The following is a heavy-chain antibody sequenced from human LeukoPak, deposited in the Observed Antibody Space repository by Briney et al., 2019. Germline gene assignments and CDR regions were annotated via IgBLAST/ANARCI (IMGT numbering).Heavy chain of an antibody. Sequence: GRSLRLSCAASGFTFDDYAMHWVRQAPGKGLKWVSGISWNSGSIGYADSVKGRFTISRDNAKNSLYLQMNSLRAEDTALYYCAKDRNSGSYYEYDYWGQGTLVTVSS. CDR3: AKDRNSGSYYEYDY. D-gene: IGHD1-26*01. CDR1: GFTFDDYA. V-gene: IGHV3-9*01. CDR2: ISWNSGSI. J-gene: IGHJ4*02.